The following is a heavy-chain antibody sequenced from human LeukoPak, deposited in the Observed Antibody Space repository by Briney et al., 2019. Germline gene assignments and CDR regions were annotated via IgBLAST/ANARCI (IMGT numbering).Heavy chain of an antibody. CDR2: IRSKAYGGTT. V-gene: IGHV3-49*04. CDR1: GFTFSSYA. J-gene: IGHJ4*02. Sequence: GGSLRLSCAASGFTFSSYAMSWVRQAPGKGLEWVGFIRSKAYGGTTEYAASVKGRFTISRDDSKSIAYLQMNSLKTEDTAVYYCTREISSGSSIFDYWGQGTLVTVSS. D-gene: IGHD3-10*01. CDR3: TREISSGSSIFDY.